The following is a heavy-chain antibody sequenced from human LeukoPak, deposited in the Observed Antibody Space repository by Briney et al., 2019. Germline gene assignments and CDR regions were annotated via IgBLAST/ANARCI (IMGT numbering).Heavy chain of an antibody. D-gene: IGHD6-19*01. CDR3: ARSEQWRGGFFDY. V-gene: IGHV1-69*13. Sequence: ASVKVCCKASGGTFSSYDISWVGQAPGQGLEWMGGIIPIFGTANYAQKFQGRVTITADESTSTAYMELSSLRSEDTAVYYCARSEQWRGGFFDYRGQGTLVTVSS. CDR2: IIPIFGTA. CDR1: GGTFSSYD. J-gene: IGHJ4*02.